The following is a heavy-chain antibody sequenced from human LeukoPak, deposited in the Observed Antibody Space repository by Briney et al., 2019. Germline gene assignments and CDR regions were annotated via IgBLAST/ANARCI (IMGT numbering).Heavy chain of an antibody. CDR3: ARLPLGAFGEVLNFDS. CDR2: IYTSGST. Sequence: SETLSLTCTVSGGSISSGSYYWSWIRQPAGKGLEWIGRIYTSGSTNYNPSLKSRVTISVDKSKNQFSLKLSSVTAADTAVYYCARLPLGAFGEVLNFDSWGQGILVIVSS. J-gene: IGHJ4*02. CDR1: GGSISSGSYY. D-gene: IGHD3-16*01. V-gene: IGHV4-61*02.